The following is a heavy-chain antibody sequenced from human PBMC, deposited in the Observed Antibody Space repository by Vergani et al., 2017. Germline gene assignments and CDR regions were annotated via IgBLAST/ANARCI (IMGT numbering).Heavy chain of an antibody. V-gene: IGHV3-7*03. J-gene: IGHJ3*02. CDR2: IKQDGSEK. Sequence: EVQLVESGGGLVQPGGSLRLSCAASGFTFSSYWMSWVRQAPGKGLEWVANIKQDGSEKYYVDSVKGRFTISRDNAKNSLYLQMNSLRAEDTAVYYCARDRTYYYDSSGEGDAFDIWGQGTMVTVSS. CDR1: GFTFSSYW. CDR3: ARDRTYYYDSSGEGDAFDI. D-gene: IGHD3-22*01.